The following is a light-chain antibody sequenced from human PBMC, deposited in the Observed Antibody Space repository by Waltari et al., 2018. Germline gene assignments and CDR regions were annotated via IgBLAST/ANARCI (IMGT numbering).Light chain of an antibody. Sequence: DIQMTQSPSSLSASVGDRVTIRCRASQSITGYLNWYQQKPGKAPKLLIYDASNLETGVPSRFSGSGSGTDFTFTISSLQPEDIATYYCQQYDNLPLTFGGGTKVEIK. CDR3: QQYDNLPLT. J-gene: IGKJ4*01. V-gene: IGKV1-33*01. CDR2: DAS. CDR1: QSITGY.